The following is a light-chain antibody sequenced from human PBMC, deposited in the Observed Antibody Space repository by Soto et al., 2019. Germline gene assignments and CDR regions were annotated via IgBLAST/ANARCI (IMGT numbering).Light chain of an antibody. J-gene: IGKJ4*01. CDR1: QSVSSY. V-gene: IGKV3-11*01. CDR3: QQRRNWPLT. Sequence: EIVLTQSPATLSLSPGERGTLSCRASQSVSSYLAWYQQKPGQAPRLLIYDASTRATGIPARFSGSGSGTDFTLTISSLEPEDFAVYYCQQRRNWPLTFGGGTKVEIK. CDR2: DAS.